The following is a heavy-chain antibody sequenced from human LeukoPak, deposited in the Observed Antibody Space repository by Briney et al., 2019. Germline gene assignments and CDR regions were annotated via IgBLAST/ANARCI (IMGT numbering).Heavy chain of an antibody. CDR3: ARDKTGTHGFDP. D-gene: IGHD1-1*01. CDR1: GYTFTSYD. Sequence: ASVKDSCKASGYTFTSYDINWVRQATGQGLEWMGWMNPNSGNTGYAQKFQGRVTMTRNTSISTAYMELSSLRSEDTAVYYCARDKTGTHGFDPWGQGTLVTVSS. J-gene: IGHJ5*02. V-gene: IGHV1-8*01. CDR2: MNPNSGNT.